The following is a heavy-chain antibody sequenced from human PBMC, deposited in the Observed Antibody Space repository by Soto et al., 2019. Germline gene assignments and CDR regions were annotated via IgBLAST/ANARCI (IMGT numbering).Heavy chain of an antibody. CDR3: ARRRSGGIAAAGTCDY. CDR2: IYPGDSDT. D-gene: IGHD6-13*01. CDR1: GYSFTSYW. J-gene: IGHJ4*02. V-gene: IGHV5-51*01. Sequence: GESLKISCKGSGYSFTSYWIGWVRQMPGKGLEWMGIIYPGDSDTRYSPSFQGQVTISADKSISTAYLQWSSLKASDTAMYYCARRRSGGIAAAGTCDYWGQGTLVTVSS.